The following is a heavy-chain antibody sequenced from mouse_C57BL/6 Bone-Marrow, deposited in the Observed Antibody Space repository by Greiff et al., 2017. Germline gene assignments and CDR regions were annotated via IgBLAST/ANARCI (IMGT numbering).Heavy chain of an antibody. D-gene: IGHD1-1*01. CDR1: GYTFTSYW. V-gene: IGHV1-64*01. J-gene: IGHJ2*01. CDR2: IHPNSGST. CDR3: ARGGVVANYFDY. Sequence: QVQLKQPGAELVKPGASVKLSCKASGYTFTSYWMHWVKQRPGQGLEWIGMIHPNSGSTNYNEKFKSKATLTVDKSSSTAYMQLSSLTSEDSAVYYCARGGVVANYFDYWGQGTTLTVSS.